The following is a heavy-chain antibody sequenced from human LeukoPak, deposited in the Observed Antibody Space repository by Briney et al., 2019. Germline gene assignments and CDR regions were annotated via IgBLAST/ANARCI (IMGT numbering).Heavy chain of an antibody. CDR3: AKVGDGYNHGPFDY. CDR2: ISWNSGSI. CDR1: GFTFDDYA. V-gene: IGHV3-9*01. Sequence: GGSLRLSCAASGFTFDDYAMHWVRQAPGKGLEWVSGISWNSGSIGYADSVKGRFTISRDNAKTSLYLQMNSLRAEDTALYYCAKVGDGYNHGPFDYWGQGTLVTVSS. J-gene: IGHJ4*02. D-gene: IGHD5-24*01.